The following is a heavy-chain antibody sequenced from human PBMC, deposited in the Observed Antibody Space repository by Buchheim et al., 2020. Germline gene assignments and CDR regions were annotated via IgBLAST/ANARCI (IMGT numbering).Heavy chain of an antibody. Sequence: EVQLLESGGGLVQPGGSLRLSCAASGFTFSSYAMSWVRQAPGKGLEWVSAISGSGGSTYYAASVKGRFTISRDTSTNTLYLQMNSLRAEDTAVYYCAKDFGYYDRSPAGYFDYWGQGTL. D-gene: IGHD3-22*01. V-gene: IGHV3-23*01. CDR3: AKDFGYYDRSPAGYFDY. CDR2: ISGSGGST. CDR1: GFTFSSYA. J-gene: IGHJ4*02.